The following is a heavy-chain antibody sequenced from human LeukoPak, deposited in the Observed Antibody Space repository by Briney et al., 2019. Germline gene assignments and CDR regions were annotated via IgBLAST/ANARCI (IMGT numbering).Heavy chain of an antibody. J-gene: IGHJ4*02. D-gene: IGHD5-24*01. Sequence: PGGSLRLSCAASGFTFSSYAMHWVRQAPGKGLEWVAVISYDGSNKYYADSVKGRFTISRDNSKNTLYLQMNSLRAEDTAVNYCARGGQKHVEMATMTDYWGQGTLVTVSS. CDR3: ARGGQKHVEMATMTDY. CDR1: GFTFSSYA. CDR2: ISYDGSNK. V-gene: IGHV3-30-3*01.